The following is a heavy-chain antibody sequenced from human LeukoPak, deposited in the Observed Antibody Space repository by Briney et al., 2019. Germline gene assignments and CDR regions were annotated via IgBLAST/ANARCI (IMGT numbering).Heavy chain of an antibody. CDR1: GYTFTSYY. D-gene: IGHD3-22*01. CDR2: INPSGGST. V-gene: IGHV1-46*01. J-gene: IGHJ4*02. Sequence: ASVKVSCKASGYTFTSYYMHWVRQAPGQGLEWMGIINPSGGSTSYAQTFQGRVTMTRDTSTSTVYMELSSLRSEDTAVYYCARGTMAYDSSGPFDYWGQGTLVTVSS. CDR3: ARGTMAYDSSGPFDY.